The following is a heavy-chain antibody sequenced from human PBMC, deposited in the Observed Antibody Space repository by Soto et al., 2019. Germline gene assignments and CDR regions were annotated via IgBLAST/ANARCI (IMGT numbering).Heavy chain of an antibody. J-gene: IGHJ3*02. CDR3: ARVLDPYDYIWGEAFDT. CDR2: IYYSGST. D-gene: IGHD3-16*01. Sequence: SETLSLTCTVSGGSISSYYWSWIRQPPGKGLEWIGYIYYSGSTNYNPSLKSRVTISVDTSKNQFSLKLSSVTAADTAVYYCARVLDPYDYIWGEAFDTWGQGTMVTVSS. CDR1: GGSISSYY. V-gene: IGHV4-59*01.